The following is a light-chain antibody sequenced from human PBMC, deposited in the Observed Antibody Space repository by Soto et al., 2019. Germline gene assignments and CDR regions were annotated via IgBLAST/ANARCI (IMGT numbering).Light chain of an antibody. Sequence: ETVLTQSPANLSLSPGERATLSCRASQSISRDLAWYQQKPGQPPRILICDVSNRATGVPARFSGSWSGKYFTLTISSLEPDDFAVYYCQQRNNWPLTFGQGTKVEIK. V-gene: IGKV3-11*01. CDR3: QQRNNWPLT. CDR2: DVS. CDR1: QSISRD. J-gene: IGKJ1*01.